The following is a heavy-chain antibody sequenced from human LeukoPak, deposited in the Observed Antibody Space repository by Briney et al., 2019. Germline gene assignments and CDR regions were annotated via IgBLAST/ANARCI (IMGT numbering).Heavy chain of an antibody. CDR2: IKQDGSEK. V-gene: IGHV3-7*01. J-gene: IGHJ4*02. CDR1: GFTFSNYW. CDR3: ARADWDTAMIDY. D-gene: IGHD5-18*01. Sequence: GGSLRLSCAASGFTFSNYWMSWVRQAPGKGLEWVGNIKQDGSEKYYVDSVKGQFTISRDNARNSLYLQMNSLRAEDTAVYYCARADWDTAMIDYWGQGTLVTVSS.